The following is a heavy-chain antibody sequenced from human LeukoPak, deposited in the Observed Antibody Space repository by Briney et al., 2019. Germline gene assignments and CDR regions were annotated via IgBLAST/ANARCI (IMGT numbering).Heavy chain of an antibody. J-gene: IGHJ1*01. CDR1: GSTFSSYS. CDR3: AISAPNYYDSSGYYSYFQH. D-gene: IGHD3-22*01. V-gene: IGHV3-48*04. CDR2: ISSDSSTI. Sequence: GGSLRLSCAASGSTFSSYSMNWIRQAPGKGLEWISYISSDSSTIYYADSVKGRFTISRGNAKNSLYLQMTSLRAEDTAVYYCAISAPNYYDSSGYYSYFQHWGQGTLVTVSS.